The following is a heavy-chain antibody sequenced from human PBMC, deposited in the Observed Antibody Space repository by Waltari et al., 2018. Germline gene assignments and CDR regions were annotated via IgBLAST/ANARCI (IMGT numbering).Heavy chain of an antibody. CDR2: INAGNGNT. CDR3: ARRPQLGMGWDYYGMDV. D-gene: IGHD7-27*01. Sequence: QVQLVQSGAEVKKPGASVKVSCKASGYTFTSYAMHWVRQAPGQRLEWMGWINAGNGNTKYSRKFQGRVTITRDTSASTAYMELGSLRSEDTAVYYCARRPQLGMGWDYYGMDVWGQGTTVTVSS. V-gene: IGHV1-3*01. CDR1: GYTFTSYA. J-gene: IGHJ6*02.